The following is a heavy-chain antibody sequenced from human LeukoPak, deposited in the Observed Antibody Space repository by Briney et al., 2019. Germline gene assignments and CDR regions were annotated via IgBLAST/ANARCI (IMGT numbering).Heavy chain of an antibody. Sequence: GGSLRLSCAASGSTFSSYEMNWVRQAPGKGLEWVSYISSSGSTIYYADSVKGRFTISRDNAKNSLYLQMNSLRAEDTAVYYCARDYCSSTSCYSGAFDYWGQGTLVTVSS. CDR1: GSTFSSYE. V-gene: IGHV3-48*03. CDR3: ARDYCSSTSCYSGAFDY. J-gene: IGHJ4*02. D-gene: IGHD2-2*02. CDR2: ISSSGSTI.